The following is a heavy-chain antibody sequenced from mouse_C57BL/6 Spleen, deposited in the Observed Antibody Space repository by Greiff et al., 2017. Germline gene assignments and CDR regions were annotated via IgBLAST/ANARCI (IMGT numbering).Heavy chain of an antibody. CDR3: AIHRAGYYAMDY. J-gene: IGHJ4*01. V-gene: IGHV5-12*01. CDR1: GFTFSDYY. CDR2: ISNGGGST. D-gene: IGHD3-3*01. Sequence: EVQLVESGGGLVQPGGSLKLSCAASGFTFSDYYMYWVRQTPEKRLEWVAYISNGGGSTYYPDTVKGRFTISRDNAKNTLYLQMSRLKSEDTAMYYCAIHRAGYYAMDYWGQGTSVTVSS.